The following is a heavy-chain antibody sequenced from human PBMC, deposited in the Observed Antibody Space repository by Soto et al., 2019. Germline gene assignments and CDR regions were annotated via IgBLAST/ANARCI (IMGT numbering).Heavy chain of an antibody. D-gene: IGHD3-10*01. Sequence: QVQLVQSGAEVKKPGASVKVSCKASGYTFSRYGMHWVRQAPGQRLEWMGWINAGKGNAKYSQKFQARVTITRDTAASSAYMELSSLRSEDTAVYSCARDVYYGSGSYYASLGAFDIWGQGTMVTVSS. CDR3: ARDVYYGSGSYYASLGAFDI. J-gene: IGHJ3*02. V-gene: IGHV1-3*01. CDR2: INAGKGNA. CDR1: GYTFSRYG.